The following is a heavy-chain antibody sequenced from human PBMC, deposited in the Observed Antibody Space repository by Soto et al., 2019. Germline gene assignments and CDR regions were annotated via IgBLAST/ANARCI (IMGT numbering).Heavy chain of an antibody. V-gene: IGHV4-39*01. CDR3: ARHFFLPSRMMRFDP. J-gene: IGHJ5*02. Sequence: QLQLQESGPGLVKPSETLSLTCTVSGGSISSSTYYWGWIRQPPGKGLEWIGTIYYSGNTYSNPSLKSRVTISVDTSKNQFSLKLSSVTAADTAVYYCARHFFLPSRMMRFDPWGQGTLVTVSS. CDR2: IYYSGNT. CDR1: GGSISSSTYY. D-gene: IGHD3-16*01.